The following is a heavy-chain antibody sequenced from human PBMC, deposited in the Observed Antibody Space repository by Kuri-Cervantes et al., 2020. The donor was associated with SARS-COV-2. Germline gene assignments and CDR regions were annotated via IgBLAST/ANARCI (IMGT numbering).Heavy chain of an antibody. CDR1: GFTFSSYW. D-gene: IGHD3-10*01. J-gene: IGHJ6*02. V-gene: IGHV3-74*01. CDR3: ARGEVTMDMGV. Sequence: GESLKISCAASGFTFSSYWMHWVRQAPGKGLVWVSRINSDGSSTSYADSVKGRFTISRDNAKNTLYLQMNSLRAEDTAVYYCARGEVTMDMGVWGQGTTVTVSS. CDR2: INSDGSST.